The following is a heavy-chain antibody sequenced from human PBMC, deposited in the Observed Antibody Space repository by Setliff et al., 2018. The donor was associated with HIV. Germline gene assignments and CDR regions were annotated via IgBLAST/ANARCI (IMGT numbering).Heavy chain of an antibody. D-gene: IGHD3-3*02. J-gene: IGHJ6*02. V-gene: IGHV3-7*01. CDR2: INQDGSEK. Sequence: GSLRLSCAASGFTFTSYWMIWVRQAPGKGLEWVANINQDGSEKNYVDSVKGRFTISRDNAKNSLYLQMGSLRVEDTTVYYCTRKLAPGHGMDVWGQGTTVTVSS. CDR1: GFTFTSYW. CDR3: TRKLAPGHGMDV.